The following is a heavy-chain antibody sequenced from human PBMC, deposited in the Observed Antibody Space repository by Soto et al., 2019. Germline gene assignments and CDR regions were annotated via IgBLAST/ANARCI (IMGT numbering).Heavy chain of an antibody. V-gene: IGHV3-23*01. CDR3: ARGPDHGTYFGDY. Sequence: EVQLLESGGGLVQPGGALRLSCAASGFTFSTHALIWVRQAPGKGLEWVSVISGSGTIHYADSVSGRFTISRDNSKNTLYLQMNNLRADDTAVYYCARGPDHGTYFGDYWGQGTLVSVSS. D-gene: IGHD3-9*01. CDR1: GFTFSTHA. J-gene: IGHJ4*02. CDR2: ISGSGTI.